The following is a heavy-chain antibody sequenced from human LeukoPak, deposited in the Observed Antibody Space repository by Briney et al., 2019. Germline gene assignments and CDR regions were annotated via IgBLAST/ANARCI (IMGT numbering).Heavy chain of an antibody. D-gene: IGHD4-17*01. Sequence: GGSLRLSCAASGFTFSRYEMNWVRQAPEKWMEWVSYISSSGSTIYYADSVKGRFTNSRDNANNSLYLQMNSLRAEDTAVYYCARDPSDYGDYYDYWGQGTLVTVSS. V-gene: IGHV3-48*03. CDR3: ARDPSDYGDYYDY. CDR2: ISSSGSTI. CDR1: GFTFSRYE. J-gene: IGHJ4*02.